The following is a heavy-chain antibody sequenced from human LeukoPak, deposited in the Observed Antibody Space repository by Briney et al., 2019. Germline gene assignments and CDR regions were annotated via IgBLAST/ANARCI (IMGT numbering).Heavy chain of an antibody. CDR3: ARGLTALLRYFDLPGF. D-gene: IGHD3-9*01. J-gene: IGHJ4*02. V-gene: IGHV1-69*05. CDR1: GGTFSSYA. Sequence: GASVKVSCKASGGTFSSYAISWVRQAPGQGLEWMGGIIPIFGTANYAQKFQGRVTITTDESTSTAYMELSSLRSEDTAVYYCARGLTALLRYFDLPGFWGQGTLVTVSS. CDR2: IIPIFGTA.